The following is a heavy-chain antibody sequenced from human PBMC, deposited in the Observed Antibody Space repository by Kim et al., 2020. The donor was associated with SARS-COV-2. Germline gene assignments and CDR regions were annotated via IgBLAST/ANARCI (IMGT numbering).Heavy chain of an antibody. CDR2: INAGNGNT. Sequence: ASVKVSCKASGYTFTSYAMHWVRQAPGQRLEWMGWINAGNGNTKYSQKFQGRVTITRDTSASTAYMELNSLRSEDTAVYYCAMLLWFGEFTAKNGMDVWGQGTTVTVSS. V-gene: IGHV1-3*01. CDR1: GYTFTSYA. CDR3: AMLLWFGEFTAKNGMDV. D-gene: IGHD3-10*01. J-gene: IGHJ6*02.